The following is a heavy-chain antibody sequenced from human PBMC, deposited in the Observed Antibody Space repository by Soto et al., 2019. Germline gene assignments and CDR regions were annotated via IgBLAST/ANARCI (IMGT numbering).Heavy chain of an antibody. CDR3: ARVPPVVPAAIGLQPPNWFDP. CDR1: GYTFTSYD. J-gene: IGHJ5*02. Sequence: GASVKVSCKASGYTFTSYDINWVRQATGQGLEWMGWMNPNSGNTGYAQKFQGRVTMTRNTSISTAYMELSSLRSEDTAVYCCARVPPVVPAAIGLQPPNWFDPWGQGTLVTVSS. CDR2: MNPNSGNT. V-gene: IGHV1-8*01. D-gene: IGHD2-2*01.